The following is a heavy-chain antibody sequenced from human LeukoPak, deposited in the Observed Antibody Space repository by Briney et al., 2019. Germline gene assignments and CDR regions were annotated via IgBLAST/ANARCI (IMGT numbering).Heavy chain of an antibody. CDR1: GFTFSSYS. Sequence: GGSETLSCTASGFTFSSYSMNWLRQAPGKGLEWVSYISSGSNYVYYADSVRGSITIDRDNDKNSLYMQMNSLRAEDTAVYYCARVSITMIVGNGIDYWGQGT. D-gene: IGHD3-22*01. V-gene: IGHV3-21*01. CDR2: ISSGSNYV. CDR3: ARVSITMIVGNGIDY. J-gene: IGHJ4*02.